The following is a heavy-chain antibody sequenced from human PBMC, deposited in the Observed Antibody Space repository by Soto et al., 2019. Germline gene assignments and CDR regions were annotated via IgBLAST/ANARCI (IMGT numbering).Heavy chain of an antibody. CDR2: ISGSGGST. J-gene: IGHJ4*02. D-gene: IGHD5-18*01. CDR3: AKDQDTAMDYYFDY. Sequence: GGSLRLSCAASGFTFSSYCMHWVRQAPGKGLEWVSAISGSGGSTYYADSVKGRFTISRDNSKNTLYLQMNSLRAEDTAVYYCAKDQDTAMDYYFDYWGQGTLVTVSS. CDR1: GFTFSSYC. V-gene: IGHV3-23*01.